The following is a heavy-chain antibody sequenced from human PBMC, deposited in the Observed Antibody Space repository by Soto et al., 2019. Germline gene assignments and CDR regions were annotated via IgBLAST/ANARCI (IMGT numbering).Heavy chain of an antibody. J-gene: IGHJ1*01. Sequence: EVQLLESGGGLVQPGGSLRLPCAASGFTFSSYAMSWVRQAPGKGLEWVSGISGSGDSTYYADSVKGRFTISRDNSKNSMYLQMSSLRAEDTAVYYCAKGGPGISVAGTGYFQHWGQGTLVTVSS. D-gene: IGHD6-19*01. CDR2: ISGSGDST. CDR1: GFTFSSYA. V-gene: IGHV3-23*01. CDR3: AKGGPGISVAGTGYFQH.